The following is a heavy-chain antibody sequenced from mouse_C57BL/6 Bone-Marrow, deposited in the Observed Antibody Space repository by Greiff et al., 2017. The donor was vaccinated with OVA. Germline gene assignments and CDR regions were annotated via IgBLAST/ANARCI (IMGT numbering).Heavy chain of an antibody. V-gene: IGHV7-3*01. J-gene: IGHJ2*01. CDR2: IRNKANGYTT. CDR1: GFTFTDYY. CDR3: ARLYYDYDRFDY. Sequence: EVKLMESGGGLVQPGGSLSLSCAASGFTFTDYYMSWVRQPPGKALEWLGFIRNKANGYTTESFASVKGRFTISRDNSQSILYLQMNALRAEDSATYYCARLYYDYDRFDYWGQGTTLTVSS. D-gene: IGHD2-4*01.